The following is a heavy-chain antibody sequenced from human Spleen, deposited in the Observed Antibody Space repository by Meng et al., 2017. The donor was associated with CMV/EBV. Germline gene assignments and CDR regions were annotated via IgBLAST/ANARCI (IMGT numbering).Heavy chain of an antibody. Sequence: SGFTFSSYSMNWARQAPGKGLEWVSSISSSSSYIYYADSVKGRFTISRDNAKNSLYLQMNNLKTEDTAVYYCTTWYYVFWSDYLFDYWGQGTLVTVSS. CDR3: TTWYYVFWSDYLFDY. CDR2: ISSSSSYI. D-gene: IGHD3-3*01. V-gene: IGHV3-21*03. J-gene: IGHJ4*02. CDR1: GFTFSSYS.